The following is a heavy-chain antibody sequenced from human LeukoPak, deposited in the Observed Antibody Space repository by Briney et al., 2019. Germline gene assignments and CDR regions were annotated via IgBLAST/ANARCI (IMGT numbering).Heavy chain of an antibody. CDR2: IIPIFGTA. Sequence: EASVKVSCKASGGTFSSYAISWVRQAPGQGLEWMGGIIPIFGTANYAQKFQGRVTITADESTSTAYMELSSLRSEDTAVYYCASRIAARPPPYYYGMDVWGQGTTVTVSS. J-gene: IGHJ6*02. CDR1: GGTFSSYA. V-gene: IGHV1-69*13. D-gene: IGHD6-6*01. CDR3: ASRIAARPPPYYYGMDV.